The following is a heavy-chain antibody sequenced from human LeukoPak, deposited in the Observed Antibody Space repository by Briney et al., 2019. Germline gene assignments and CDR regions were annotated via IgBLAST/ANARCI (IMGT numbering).Heavy chain of an antibody. V-gene: IGHV3-7*01. J-gene: IGHJ4*02. D-gene: IGHD5-18*01. CDR1: GFPFSPEW. Sequence: GGSLRLSCVASGFPFSPEWMSWVRQAPGKGLEWVAMIKKSASETHYVDSVKGRFIISRDYARNSLYLQMTGLRADDTAVYYCASLDTAAIRTGGYWGQGTLVTVSP. CDR3: ASLDTAAIRTGGY. CDR2: IKKSASET.